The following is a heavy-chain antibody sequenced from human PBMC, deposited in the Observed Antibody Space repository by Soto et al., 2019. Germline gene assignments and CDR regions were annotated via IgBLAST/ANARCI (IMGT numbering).Heavy chain of an antibody. Sequence: GGSLRLSCAASGFTFSSYWMSWVRQAPGKGLEWVANIKQDGSEKYYVDSVKGRFTISRDNAKNSLYLQMNSLRAEDTAVFYCARDVKAWLLTPMAVWVQGTTVTVSS. CDR3: ARDVKAWLLTPMAV. V-gene: IGHV3-7*05. J-gene: IGHJ6*02. D-gene: IGHD2-15*01. CDR2: IKQDGSEK. CDR1: GFTFSSYW.